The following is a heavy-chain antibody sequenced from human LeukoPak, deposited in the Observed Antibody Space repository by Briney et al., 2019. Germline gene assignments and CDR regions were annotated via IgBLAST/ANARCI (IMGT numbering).Heavy chain of an antibody. Sequence: GGSLRLSCAAAGFTFSTYSMDWVRQTPGKGLEWLSHISTSSDTIYYADSVKGRFTISRDNAKDSLYLQMNSLRDEDTAVYYCARENSGSFVEDHWGQGTLVTVSS. D-gene: IGHD3-10*01. CDR2: ISTSSDTI. CDR1: GFTFSTYS. V-gene: IGHV3-48*02. CDR3: ARENSGSFVEDH. J-gene: IGHJ4*02.